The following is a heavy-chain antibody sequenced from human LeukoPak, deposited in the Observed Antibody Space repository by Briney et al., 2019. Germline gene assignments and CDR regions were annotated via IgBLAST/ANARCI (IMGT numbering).Heavy chain of an antibody. D-gene: IGHD1-26*01. J-gene: IGHJ4*02. CDR2: IYHTGGT. CDR1: GGSITSSSYY. CDR3: ARTQWELIDH. V-gene: IGHV4-39*01. Sequence: SEALSLTCSVSGGSITSSSYYWGWIRQPPEKGLEWIGSIYHTGGTNYSPSLKSRVTISVDTSKNRFYLKLNSVTAADTAVYYWARTQWELIDHWGQGNLVSVSS.